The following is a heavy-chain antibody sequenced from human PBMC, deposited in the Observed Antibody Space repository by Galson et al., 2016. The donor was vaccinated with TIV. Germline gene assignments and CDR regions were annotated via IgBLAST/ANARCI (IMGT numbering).Heavy chain of an antibody. CDR3: TSPPHYYESKGYWNDAFDI. Sequence: SVKVSCKASGATFSSYAISWVRQAAGQGLEWIGGIIPMFGTTNYAQKFQSRVTVTTDGPRTTVYMELSNLRSEDTAVYYCTSPPHYYESKGYWNDAFDIGVQGTMFTASS. CDR2: IIPMFGTT. D-gene: IGHD3-22*01. V-gene: IGHV1-69*05. CDR1: GATFSSYA. J-gene: IGHJ3*02.